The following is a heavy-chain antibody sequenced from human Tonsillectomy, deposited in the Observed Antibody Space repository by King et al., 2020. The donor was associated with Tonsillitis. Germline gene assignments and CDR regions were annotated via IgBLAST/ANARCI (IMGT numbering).Heavy chain of an antibody. CDR2: ISHSGIT. CDR1: GGSFGGYY. J-gene: IGHJ4*02. CDR3: ARESLETAYRSTWYDY. D-gene: IGHD6-13*01. Sequence: VQLQQWGAGLLKPSETLSHTCAVYGGSFGGYYWNWIRQPPGKGLEWIGEISHSGITTYNPSLKSRVTISLDTSKNQFSLQLSSVTAADTAVYYCARESLETAYRSTWYDYWGQGTLVTVSS. V-gene: IGHV4-34*01.